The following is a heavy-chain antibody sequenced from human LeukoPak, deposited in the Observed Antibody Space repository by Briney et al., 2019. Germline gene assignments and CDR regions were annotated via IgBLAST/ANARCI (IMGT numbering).Heavy chain of an antibody. CDR3: ARGGDCSGGSCYSLAY. J-gene: IGHJ4*02. V-gene: IGHV4-34*01. CDR2: INHSGST. Sequence: SETLSLTCAVYGGSFSDYYWSWIRQPPGKGLEWIGEINHSGSTIYNPSLKSRLTISVDTSKTQFSLKLSSVTAADTAVYYCARGGDCSGGSCYSLAYWGQGTLVTVSS. D-gene: IGHD2-15*01. CDR1: GGSFSDYY.